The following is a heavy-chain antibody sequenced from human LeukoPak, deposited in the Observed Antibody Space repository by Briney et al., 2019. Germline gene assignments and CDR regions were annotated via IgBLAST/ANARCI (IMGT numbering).Heavy chain of an antibody. Sequence: SETLSLTCAVYGGSFSGYYWSWIRQPPGKGLEWIGEINHNGSTNYNPSLKSRVTISVDTSKSQFSLKLSSVTAADTAVYYCARGPLSVYFDYWGQGTLVTVSS. D-gene: IGHD2/OR15-2a*01. V-gene: IGHV4-34*01. CDR2: INHNGST. CDR1: GGSFSGYY. J-gene: IGHJ4*02. CDR3: ARGPLSVYFDY.